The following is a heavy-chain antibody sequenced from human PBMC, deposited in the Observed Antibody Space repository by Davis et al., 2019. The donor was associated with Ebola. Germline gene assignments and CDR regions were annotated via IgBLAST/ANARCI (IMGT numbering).Heavy chain of an antibody. CDR3: ARDCSGGSCYQNWFDP. CDR1: GGTFSSYA. J-gene: IGHJ5*02. CDR2: IIPIFGTV. Sequence: SVKVSCKASGGTFSSYAISWVRQAPGQGLEWMGGIIPIFGTVNYAQKFQGRVTITADESTSTAYMELSSLRSEDTAVYYCARDCSGGSCYQNWFDPWGQGTLVTVSS. V-gene: IGHV1-69*13. D-gene: IGHD2-15*01.